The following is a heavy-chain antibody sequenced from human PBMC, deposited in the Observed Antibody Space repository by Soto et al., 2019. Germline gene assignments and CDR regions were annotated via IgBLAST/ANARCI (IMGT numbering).Heavy chain of an antibody. V-gene: IGHV1-69*01. CDR2: IIPIFGTA. J-gene: IGHJ4*02. Sequence: QVQLVQSGAEVKKPGSSVKVSCKASGGTFSSYAISWVRQAPGQGLEWMGGIIPIFGTANYAQKFQGRVTITADESTSTAYMELSSLRSEDTAVYYCASTIGASPYYYDSSGYFCYWGQGTLVTVSS. CDR1: GGTFSSYA. D-gene: IGHD3-22*01. CDR3: ASTIGASPYYYDSSGYFCY.